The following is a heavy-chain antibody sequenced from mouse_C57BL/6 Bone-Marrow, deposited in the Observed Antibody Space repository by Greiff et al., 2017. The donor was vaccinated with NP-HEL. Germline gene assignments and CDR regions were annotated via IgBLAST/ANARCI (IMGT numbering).Heavy chain of an antibody. J-gene: IGHJ1*03. CDR3: AREATVVATDGWYFDV. V-gene: IGHV1-85*01. CDR2: IYPRDGST. CDR1: GYTFTSYD. Sequence: VRLQQSGPERVKPGASVKLSCKASGYTFTSYDINWVKQRPGRGLEWIGWIYPRDGSTKYNEKFKGKATLTVDPSSSTAYMELHSLTSEDSAVYFCAREATVVATDGWYFDVWGTGTTVTVSS. D-gene: IGHD1-1*01.